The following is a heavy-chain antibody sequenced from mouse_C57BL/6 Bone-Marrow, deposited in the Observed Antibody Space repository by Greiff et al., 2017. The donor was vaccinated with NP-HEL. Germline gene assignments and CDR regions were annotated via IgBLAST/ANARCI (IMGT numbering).Heavy chain of an antibody. V-gene: IGHV14-3*01. J-gene: IGHJ1*03. CDR2: IDPANGNT. CDR3: ARLVTTRDWYFDV. CDR1: GFNIKNTY. D-gene: IGHD2-2*01. Sequence: DVKLQESVAELVRPGASVKLSCTASGFNIKNTYMHWVKQRPEQGLEWIGRIDPANGNTKYAPKFQGKATITADTSSNTAYLQLSSLTSEDTAIYYCARLVTTRDWYFDVWGTGTTVTVSS.